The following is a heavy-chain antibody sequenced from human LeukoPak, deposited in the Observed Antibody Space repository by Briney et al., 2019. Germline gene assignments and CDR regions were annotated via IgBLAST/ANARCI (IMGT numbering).Heavy chain of an antibody. CDR2: IYPGDSDT. CDR1: GYSFTNYW. Sequence: GESLQISCKGSGYSFTNYWIGWVRQMPGKGLEWMGIIYPGDSDTRYSPSFQGQVTMSADKSVTTAYLQWSSLKASDTAMYYCARQPASLRGIDNWGQGTLVTVS. CDR3: ARQPASLRGIDN. V-gene: IGHV5-51*01. J-gene: IGHJ4*02.